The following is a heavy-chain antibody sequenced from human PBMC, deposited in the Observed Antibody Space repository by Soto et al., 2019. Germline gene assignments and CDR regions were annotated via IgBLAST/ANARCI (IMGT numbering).Heavy chain of an antibody. CDR3: GRGLRRSIDS. Sequence: ASETLSLTCAVYGGSFTGYFWSWIRQSPGKGLEWIGEINDRGSTVYSPSLKSRIIISVDTSMDQFSLKMSSVTAADTAVYYCGRGLRRSIDSWGQGTLVTVSS. CDR1: GGSFTGYF. J-gene: IGHJ4*02. V-gene: IGHV4-34*01. CDR2: INDRGST.